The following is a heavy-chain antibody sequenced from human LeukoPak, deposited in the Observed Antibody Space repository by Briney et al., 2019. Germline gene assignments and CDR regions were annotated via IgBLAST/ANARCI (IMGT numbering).Heavy chain of an antibody. CDR1: GGSISSSSYY. CDR2: IYYSGST. CDR3: ARPNRQLVRWQPFDI. D-gene: IGHD2-8*01. J-gene: IGHJ3*02. V-gene: IGHV4-39*01. Sequence: PSETLSLTCTVSGGSISSSSYYWGWIRQPPGKGLEWIGSIYYSGSTYYNPSLKSRVTISVDTSKNQFSLKLSSVTAADTAVYYCARPNRQLVRWQPFDIWGQGTLVIVSS.